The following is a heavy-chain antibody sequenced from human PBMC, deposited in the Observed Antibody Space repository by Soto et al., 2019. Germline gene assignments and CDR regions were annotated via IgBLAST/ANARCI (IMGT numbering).Heavy chain of an antibody. Sequence: PGESLKISCKGSQYNFMNFWVGWVRPMPGKGLEWMGIIFPADSDTRFSPSFQGRVTMSVDKSTYTAYLQWSSLEASDTAIYYCTATLTSVMDVWGQGTQVTVSS. J-gene: IGHJ6*02. CDR1: QYNFMNFW. D-gene: IGHD4-4*01. CDR2: IFPADSDT. CDR3: TATLTSVMDV. V-gene: IGHV5-51*01.